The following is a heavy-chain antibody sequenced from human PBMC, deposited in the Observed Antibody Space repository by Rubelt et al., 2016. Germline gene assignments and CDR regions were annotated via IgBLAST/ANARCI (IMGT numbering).Heavy chain of an antibody. Sequence: GLEWTAFIFSTGAANYSPSLERRVTISVDTSKRQVSLKLNSVTAADTAVYYCARHRTSDGFYGVLDYWGQGTLVTVSS. CDR3: ARHRTSDGFYGVLDY. CDR2: IFSTGAA. V-gene: IGHV4-59*08. D-gene: IGHD3-3*01. J-gene: IGHJ4*02.